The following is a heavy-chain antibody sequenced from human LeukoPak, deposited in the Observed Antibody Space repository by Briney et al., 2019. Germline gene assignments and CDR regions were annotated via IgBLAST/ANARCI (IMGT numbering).Heavy chain of an antibody. V-gene: IGHV3-21*01. CDR3: ARDQVGPKTYYDFWSGYYSGVWFDP. D-gene: IGHD3-3*01. CDR1: GFTFSSYS. J-gene: IGHJ5*02. CDR2: ISSSSSYI. Sequence: GGSLRLSCAASGFTFSSYSMNWVRQAPGKGLEWVSSISSSSSYIYYADSGKGRFTISRDNAKNSLYLQMNSLRAEDTAVYYCARDQVGPKTYYDFWSGYYSGVWFDPWGQGTLVTVSS.